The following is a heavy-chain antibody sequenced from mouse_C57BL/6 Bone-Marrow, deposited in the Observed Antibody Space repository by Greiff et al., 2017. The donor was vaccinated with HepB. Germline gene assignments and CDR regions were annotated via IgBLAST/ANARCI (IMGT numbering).Heavy chain of an antibody. D-gene: IGHD2-4*01. CDR3: TIWLIYDYDDPRFAY. J-gene: IGHJ3*01. Sequence: LARPGAIYPGNSDTSYNQKFKGKAKLTAVTSASTAYMELSSLTNEDSAVYYCTIWLIYDYDDPRFAYWGQGTLVTVSA. CDR2: IYPGNSDT. V-gene: IGHV1-5*01.